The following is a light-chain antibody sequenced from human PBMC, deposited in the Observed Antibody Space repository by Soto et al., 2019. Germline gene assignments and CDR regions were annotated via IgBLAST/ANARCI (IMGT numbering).Light chain of an antibody. CDR3: QQRSNWPLT. V-gene: IGKV3-11*01. J-gene: IGKJ4*01. CDR2: DAF. CDR1: QTFSSS. Sequence: EIVLTQSPATLSLSPGERATISCRASQTFSSSLAWYQQKSGQIPGLFIFDAFNGATGISASFSGIGSGTDFTLTISSLEPEDFAVYYCQQRSNWPLTFGGGTKVDIK.